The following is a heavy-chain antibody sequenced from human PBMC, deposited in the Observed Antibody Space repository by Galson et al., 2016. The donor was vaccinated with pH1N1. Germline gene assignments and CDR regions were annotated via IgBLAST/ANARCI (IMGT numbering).Heavy chain of an antibody. Sequence: SETLSLTCTVSGGSISSYYWSWIRQPPGKGLEWIGYIYYSGSTNYNPPLKSRVTISVDTSKNQFSLKLSSVTAADTAVYYCARAPSATEDWGYYFDYWGQGTLVTVSS. D-gene: IGHD2-2*01. V-gene: IGHV4-59*01. J-gene: IGHJ4*02. CDR3: ARAPSATEDWGYYFDY. CDR1: GGSISSYY. CDR2: IYYSGST.